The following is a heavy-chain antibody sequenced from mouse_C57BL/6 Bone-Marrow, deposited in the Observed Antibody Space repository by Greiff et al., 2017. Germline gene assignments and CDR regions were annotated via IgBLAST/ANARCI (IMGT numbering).Heavy chain of an antibody. V-gene: IGHV1-61*01. D-gene: IGHD1-1*01. CDR2: IYPSDSET. Sequence: VQLQQPGAELVRPGSSVKLSCKASGYTFTSYWMDWVKQRPGQGLEWIGNIYPSDSETHYNQKFKDKATLTVDKSSSTAYMQLSSLTSEDSAVYYCARGITTVVATDDWGQGTTLTVSS. J-gene: IGHJ2*01. CDR3: ARGITTVVATDD. CDR1: GYTFTSYW.